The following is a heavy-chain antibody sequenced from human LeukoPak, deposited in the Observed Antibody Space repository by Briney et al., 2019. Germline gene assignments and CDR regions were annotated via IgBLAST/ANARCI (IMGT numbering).Heavy chain of an antibody. Sequence: GGSLRLSCAASAFTLRSYEMNWVRQAPGKGLEWVSYISSSATTIYYAESVKGRFTISRDNPKNSLYLQMNSLRAEDTAVYYCERKYYDILTGYYERAVDYWGQGTLVTVSS. CDR3: ERKYYDILTGYYERAVDY. CDR2: ISSSATTI. CDR1: AFTLRSYE. D-gene: IGHD3-9*01. J-gene: IGHJ4*02. V-gene: IGHV3-48*03.